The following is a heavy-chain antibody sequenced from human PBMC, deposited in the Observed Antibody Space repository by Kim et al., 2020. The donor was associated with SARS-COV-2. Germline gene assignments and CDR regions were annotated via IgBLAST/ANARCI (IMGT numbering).Heavy chain of an antibody. CDR3: ARPGYCSGGSCPE. Sequence: SETLSLTCAVYGGSFSGYYWSWIRQPPGKGLEWIGEINHSGSTNYNPSHKSRVTISVDTSKNQFSLKLSSVTAADTAVYYCARPGYCSGGSCPEWGQGTLVTLSS. CDR1: GGSFSGYY. V-gene: IGHV4-34*01. J-gene: IGHJ4*02. CDR2: INHSGST. D-gene: IGHD2-15*01.